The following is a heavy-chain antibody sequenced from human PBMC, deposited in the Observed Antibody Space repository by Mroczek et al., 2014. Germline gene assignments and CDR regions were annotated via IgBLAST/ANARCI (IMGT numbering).Heavy chain of an antibody. V-gene: IGHV5-51*03. CDR3: ARRGLAAAGTDGGYYYYYYMDV. J-gene: IGHJ6*03. CDR1: GYSFTSYW. Sequence: SGAEVKKPGESLKISCKGSGYSFTSYWIGWVRQMPGKGLEWMGIIYPGDSDTRYSPSFQGQVTISADKSISTAYLQWSSLKASDTAMYYCARRGLAAAGTDGGYYYYYYMDVWGKGTTVTVSS. CDR2: IYPGDSDT. D-gene: IGHD6-13*01.